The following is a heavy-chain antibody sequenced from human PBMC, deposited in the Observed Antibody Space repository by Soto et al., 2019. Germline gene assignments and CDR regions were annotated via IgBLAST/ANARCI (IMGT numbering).Heavy chain of an antibody. Sequence: SETLSLTCTVSGGSISSYYWSWIRQPPGKGLEWIGYIYYSGSTNYNPSLKSRVTISVDTSKNQFSLKLSSVTAADTAVYYCARVVGRQKGSRTSAPYYFDYWGQGTLVTVSS. CDR1: GGSISSYY. CDR2: IYYSGST. V-gene: IGHV4-59*12. D-gene: IGHD2-15*01. CDR3: ARVVGRQKGSRTSAPYYFDY. J-gene: IGHJ4*02.